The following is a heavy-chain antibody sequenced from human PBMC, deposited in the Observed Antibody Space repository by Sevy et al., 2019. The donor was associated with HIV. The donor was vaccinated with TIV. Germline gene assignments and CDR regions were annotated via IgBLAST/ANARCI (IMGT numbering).Heavy chain of an antibody. Sequence: GGSLRLSCAASGFLFGTHAMSWVRQAPGKGLEWVSGITSSASTTYYAGSVKGRFTISRDNSKNTLYLQMNNLRAEDTAVYYCTKDAGWPLWGQGTLVTVSS. CDR3: TKDAGWPL. V-gene: IGHV3-23*01. CDR1: GFLFGTHA. D-gene: IGHD3-9*01. J-gene: IGHJ4*02. CDR2: ITSSASTT.